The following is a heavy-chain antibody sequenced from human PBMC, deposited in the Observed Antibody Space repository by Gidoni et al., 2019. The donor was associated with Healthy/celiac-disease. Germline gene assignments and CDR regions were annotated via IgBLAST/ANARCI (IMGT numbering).Heavy chain of an antibody. CDR1: GGSFSGYS. CDR2: INNSGST. CDR3: ARGLVPRIRSPSRTTVTTGRAGFDY. D-gene: IGHD4-17*01. Sequence: QVQLQQWGAGLWKPSETLSLTCAVYGGSFSGYSWSWIPQPPGKGLEGIGEINNSGSTNYNPSLKSRVTISVDTSKNQFSLKLSSVTAADTAVYYCARGLVPRIRSPSRTTVTTGRAGFDYWGQGTLVTVSS. V-gene: IGHV4-34*01. J-gene: IGHJ4*02.